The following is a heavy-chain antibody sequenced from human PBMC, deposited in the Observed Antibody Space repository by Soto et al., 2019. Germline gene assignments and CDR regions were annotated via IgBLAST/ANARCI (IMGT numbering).Heavy chain of an antibody. D-gene: IGHD3-10*01. CDR3: ARTTMDGSGDY. CDR2: IWYSGST. J-gene: IGHJ4*02. CDR1: GGYIRSYH. V-gene: IGHV4-59*01. Sequence: SQTMSLTCSVSGGYIRSYHWSWIRQPPGKALEWIGYIWYSGSTKYNPSLKSRITISVDTSKNQFSLKLSSVTAADTAVYYCARTTMDGSGDYWGQGTLVTVSS.